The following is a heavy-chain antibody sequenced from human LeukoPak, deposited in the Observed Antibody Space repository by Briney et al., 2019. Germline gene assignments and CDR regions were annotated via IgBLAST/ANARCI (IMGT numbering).Heavy chain of an antibody. V-gene: IGHV1-2*02. CDR2: INPNNGGT. J-gene: IGHJ4*02. Sequence: ASVKVSCKASGYTFTGYFMHWVRQAPGQGLEWVGWINPNNGGTNYVRRFHGRVTMTRDTSISTTYMELSRLTSDDTAVYFCARSGGHYYDSSDFDYWGQGTLVTVSS. CDR1: GYTFTGYF. CDR3: ARSGGHYYDSSDFDY. D-gene: IGHD3-22*01.